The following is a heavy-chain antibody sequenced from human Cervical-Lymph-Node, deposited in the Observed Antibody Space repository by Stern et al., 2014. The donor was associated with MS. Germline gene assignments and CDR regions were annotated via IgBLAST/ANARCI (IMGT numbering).Heavy chain of an antibody. J-gene: IGHJ4*02. CDR3: ARHQGGIAAY. V-gene: IGHV1-69*01. CDR1: GVTFSNLD. Sequence: QVPLEQSGAEVKKPGSSVKVSCKASGVTFSNLDIRWGRQAHGPGPEWLGGIIPLFGTANYAQMFQGRVTFTADESTSTIYMELSSLTSDDTAVYYCARHQGGIAAYWGQGTPVTVSS. D-gene: IGHD6-13*01. CDR2: IIPLFGTA.